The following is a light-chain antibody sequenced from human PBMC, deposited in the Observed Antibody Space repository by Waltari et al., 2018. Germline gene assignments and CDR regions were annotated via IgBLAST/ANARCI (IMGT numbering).Light chain of an antibody. Sequence: EIVLTQSPATLSLSPGETATLSCRASQSVGTYLAWYQQKPGQAPRLLIYDASNRATGIPPRFRGSGYGTDFTLTISSLEAEDFAVYYCQQRSNWTPHTFGQGARLEIK. V-gene: IGKV3-11*01. CDR1: QSVGTY. CDR3: QQRSNWTPHT. J-gene: IGKJ2*01. CDR2: DAS.